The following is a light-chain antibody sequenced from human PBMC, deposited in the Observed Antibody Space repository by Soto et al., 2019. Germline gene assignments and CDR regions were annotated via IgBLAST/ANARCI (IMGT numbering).Light chain of an antibody. CDR1: SGSIANNY. J-gene: IGLJ2*01. CDR3: QSYDSSNQDVV. V-gene: IGLV6-57*04. Sequence: NFMLTQPHSVSESPGKTVTISCTRSSGSIANNYVQWYQQRPGSAPSTVIYDDDQRPSGVPDRFSGSIDSSSNSASLTISGLKTEDEADYYCQSYDSSNQDVVFGGETKLTVL. CDR2: DDD.